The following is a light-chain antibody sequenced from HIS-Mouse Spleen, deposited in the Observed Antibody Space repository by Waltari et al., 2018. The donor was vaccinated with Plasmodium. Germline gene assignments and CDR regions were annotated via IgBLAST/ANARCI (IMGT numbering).Light chain of an antibody. Sequence: EIVLTQSPATLSLSPGERATLSGRASQCVSSYLAWYQQKPGQAPRLLIYDASNRATGIPARFSGSGSGTDFTLTISSLEPEDFAVYYCQQRSNWPPLTFGGGTKVEIK. V-gene: IGKV3-11*01. J-gene: IGKJ4*01. CDR3: QQRSNWPPLT. CDR2: DAS. CDR1: QCVSSY.